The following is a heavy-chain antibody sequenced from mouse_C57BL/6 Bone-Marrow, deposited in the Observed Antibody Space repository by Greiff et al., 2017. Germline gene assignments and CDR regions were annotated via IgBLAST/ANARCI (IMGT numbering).Heavy chain of an antibody. V-gene: IGHV5-4*01. Sequence: EVKLVESGGGLVKPGGSLKLSCAASGFTFSSYAMSWVRQTPEKRLEWVATISDGGSYTYYPDNVKGPFTIAIDNAKNNLYLQMSHLQSEDTGKYYLARDHYCSNHLDYWGQGTSVTVAS. CDR2: ISDGGSYT. J-gene: IGHJ4*01. CDR1: GFTFSSYA. D-gene: IGHD2-5*01. CDR3: ARDHYCSNHLDY.